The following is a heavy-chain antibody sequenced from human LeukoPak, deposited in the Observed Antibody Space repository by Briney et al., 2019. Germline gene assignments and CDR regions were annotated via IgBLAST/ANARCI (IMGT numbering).Heavy chain of an antibody. CDR2: IGIDSGNT. J-gene: IGHJ4*02. D-gene: IGHD1-1*01. Sequence: GGSLRLSCTASGFPFIEYSMNWVRQAPGKGLEWISYIGIDSGNTKYADSVRGRFIISADKAKNSLHLQMNSLRVEDTAVYYCARDHNYAFDNWGQGTLVSVAS. V-gene: IGHV3-48*01. CDR1: GFPFIEYS. CDR3: ARDHNYAFDN.